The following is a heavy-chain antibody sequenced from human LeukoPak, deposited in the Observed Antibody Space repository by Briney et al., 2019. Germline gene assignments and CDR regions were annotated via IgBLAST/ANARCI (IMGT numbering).Heavy chain of an antibody. V-gene: IGHV4-59*01. D-gene: IGHD3-10*01. CDR3: ARVGGTNYYYYGMDV. Sequence: SETLSLTCTVSGGSISGYYWSWIRQPPGKGLEWIGYIYDSGSTNYNPSLKSRVTISVDTSKNQFSLKLSSVAAADMAVYYCARVGGTNYYYYGMDVWGQGTTVTVSS. J-gene: IGHJ6*02. CDR2: IYDSGST. CDR1: GGSISGYY.